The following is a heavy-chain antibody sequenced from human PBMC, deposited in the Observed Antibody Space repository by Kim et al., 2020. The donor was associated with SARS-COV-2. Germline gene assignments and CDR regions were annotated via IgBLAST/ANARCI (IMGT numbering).Heavy chain of an antibody. J-gene: IGHJ4*02. V-gene: IGHV3-23*01. D-gene: IGHD3-9*01. Sequence: ADSVKGRFTISRDNSKNTLYLQMNSLRAGDTAVYYCAKVPLTGYPQFLDYWCQGTLVTVSS. CDR3: AKVPLTGYPQFLDY.